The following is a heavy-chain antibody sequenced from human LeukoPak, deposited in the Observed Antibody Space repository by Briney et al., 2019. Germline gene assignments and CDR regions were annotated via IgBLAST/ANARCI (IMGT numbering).Heavy chain of an antibody. CDR2: INHSGST. V-gene: IGHV4-34*01. Sequence: SETLSLTCAVYGGSFSGYYWSWVRQPPGKGLEWIGEINHSGSTNYNPSLKSRVTISVDTSKNQFSLKLSSVTAADTAVYYCASMYYDFWSGSTPYYYGMDVWGQGTTVTVSS. CDR3: ASMYYDFWSGSTPYYYGMDV. J-gene: IGHJ6*02. D-gene: IGHD3-3*01. CDR1: GGSFSGYY.